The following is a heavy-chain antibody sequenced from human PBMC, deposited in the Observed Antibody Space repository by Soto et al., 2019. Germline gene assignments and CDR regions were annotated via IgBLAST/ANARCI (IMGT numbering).Heavy chain of an antibody. J-gene: IGHJ5*02. V-gene: IGHV2-5*02. CDR2: IYWDDDK. CDR3: AHVGLVRGVIRWFDP. D-gene: IGHD3-10*01. CDR1: GFSLSTSGVG. Sequence: SGPTLVNPTQTLTLTCTFSGFSLSTSGVGVGWIRQPPGKALEWLALIYWDDDKRYSPSLKXXXXXTXDTSXTQVVITTTNMDPMDTAKYYCAHVGLVRGVIRWFDPWGQGTLVTVSA.